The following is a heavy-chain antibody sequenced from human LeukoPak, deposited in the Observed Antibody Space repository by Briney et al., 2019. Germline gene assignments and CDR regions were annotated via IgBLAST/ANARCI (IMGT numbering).Heavy chain of an antibody. CDR2: IYYSGST. CDR3: ARATPYNGSHALDY. Sequence: SETLSLTCTVSGGSISSYYWSWIRQPPGKGLEWIGYIYYSGSTNYNPSLKSRVTISVDTSKNQFSLKLSSVTAADTAVYYCARATPYNGSHALDYWGQGTLVTVSS. J-gene: IGHJ4*02. D-gene: IGHD1-26*01. CDR1: GGSISSYY. V-gene: IGHV4-59*01.